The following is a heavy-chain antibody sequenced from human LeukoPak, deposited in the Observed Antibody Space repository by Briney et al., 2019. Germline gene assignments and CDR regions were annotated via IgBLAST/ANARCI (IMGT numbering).Heavy chain of an antibody. Sequence: GGSLRLSCTASGFTFSDHYMSWFRLSPGKGLEWLSYITSSGSITDYADSVKGRFTISRDNAKNTVFLQMNSLRPEDTAVYYCARDPDYGDPEWGQGTLVTVSS. V-gene: IGHV3-11*01. CDR2: ITSSGSIT. D-gene: IGHD4-17*01. CDR1: GFTFSDHY. J-gene: IGHJ4*02. CDR3: ARDPDYGDPE.